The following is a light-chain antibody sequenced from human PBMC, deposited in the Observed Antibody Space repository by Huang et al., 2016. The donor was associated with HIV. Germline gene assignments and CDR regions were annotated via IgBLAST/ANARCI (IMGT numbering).Light chain of an antibody. CDR3: QQRSNWPPLT. J-gene: IGKJ4*01. V-gene: IGKV3-11*01. CDR1: QRVSRY. CDR2: DAS. Sequence: EIVLTQSPATLSLSPGEKAPLSCRASQRVSRYLAWYQQKPGQAPRLLIYDASNRATGIPARFSGSGSGTDFTLTISSLETEDSAVYYCQQRSNWPPLTFGGGTKVEIK.